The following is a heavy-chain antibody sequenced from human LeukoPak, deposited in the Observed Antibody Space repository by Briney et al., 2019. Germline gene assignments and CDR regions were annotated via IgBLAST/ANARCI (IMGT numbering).Heavy chain of an antibody. CDR2: IYYSGST. CDR1: GGSISSYY. V-gene: IGHV4-59*12. Sequence: SETLSLTCTVSGGSISSYYWSWIRQPPGKGLEWIGYIYYSGSTNYNPSLKSRVTISVDTSKNQFSLKLSSVTAADTAVYYCARSDSLRTPDYWGQGTLVTVSS. CDR3: ARSDSLRTPDY. D-gene: IGHD3-22*01. J-gene: IGHJ4*02.